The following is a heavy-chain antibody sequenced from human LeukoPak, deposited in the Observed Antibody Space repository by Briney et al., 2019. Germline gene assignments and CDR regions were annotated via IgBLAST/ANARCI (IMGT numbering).Heavy chain of an antibody. V-gene: IGHV5-51*01. J-gene: IGHJ4*02. D-gene: IGHD3-9*01. CDR2: IYPGDSDT. CDR1: EYSFTSYW. Sequence: GESLKISCKGSEYSFTSYWIGWVRQMPGKGLEWMGIIYPGDSDTRYSPSFQGQVTISADKSISTAYLQWSSLKASDTAMYYCARGPVYYDILTGLDYWGQGTLVTVSS. CDR3: ARGPVYYDILTGLDY.